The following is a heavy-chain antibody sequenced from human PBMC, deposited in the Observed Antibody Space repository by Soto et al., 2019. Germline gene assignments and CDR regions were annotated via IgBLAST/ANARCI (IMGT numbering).Heavy chain of an antibody. Sequence: QVQLVQSGAEVKKPGASVKVSCKASGYTFTSYGISWVRQAPGQGLEWMGWISAYNGNTNYAQKLQGRVTMTTDTATSTAYMELRSLRSDDTAVYYCARDKKRELPVLSDHDAFDIWGQGTMVTVSS. CDR1: GYTFTSYG. D-gene: IGHD1-26*01. V-gene: IGHV1-18*01. CDR3: ARDKKRELPVLSDHDAFDI. CDR2: ISAYNGNT. J-gene: IGHJ3*02.